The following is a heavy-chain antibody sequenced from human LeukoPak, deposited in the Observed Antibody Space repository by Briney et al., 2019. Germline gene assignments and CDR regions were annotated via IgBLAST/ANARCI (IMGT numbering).Heavy chain of an antibody. Sequence: GGSLRLSCAASGFTFSSYAMSWVRQAPGKGLEWVSAISGSGGSTYYADSVKGRFTISRDNSKNTLYLQMNSLRAEDTAVYYCAKVVLRYFDWLVFDYWGQGTLVTVSS. CDR3: AKVVLRYFDWLVFDY. J-gene: IGHJ4*02. CDR1: GFTFSSYA. CDR2: ISGSGGST. D-gene: IGHD3-9*01. V-gene: IGHV3-23*01.